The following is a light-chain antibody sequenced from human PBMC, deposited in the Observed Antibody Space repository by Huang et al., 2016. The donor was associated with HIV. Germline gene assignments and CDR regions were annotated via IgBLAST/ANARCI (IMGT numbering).Light chain of an antibody. J-gene: IGKJ3*01. CDR2: CAS. Sequence: DIVMTQSPDSLAVSLGERATINCKSSQSVSYSSNNKNYLAWYQQKPGQPPKLLIYCASTRESGVPDRFSGSGSGTDFTLTISSLQAEDVAVYYCQQYYNTPFTFGPGTKVDIK. V-gene: IGKV4-1*01. CDR1: QSVSYSSNNKNY. CDR3: QQYYNTPFT.